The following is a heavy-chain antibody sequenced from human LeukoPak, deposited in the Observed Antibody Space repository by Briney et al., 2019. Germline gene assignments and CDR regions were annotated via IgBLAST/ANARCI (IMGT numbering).Heavy chain of an antibody. J-gene: IGHJ4*02. Sequence: GASVKVSCKASGYTYTTYVITWVRQAPGQGPEWLGWINTQNGNTNFAQRFQGRVTVTTDTSTSTAYMELRSLRSDDTAVYYCARACTTFITQWCFSDYWGQGTLVTVSS. CDR2: INTQNGNT. CDR1: GYTYTTYV. D-gene: IGHD2-8*01. CDR3: ARACTTFITQWCFSDY. V-gene: IGHV1-18*01.